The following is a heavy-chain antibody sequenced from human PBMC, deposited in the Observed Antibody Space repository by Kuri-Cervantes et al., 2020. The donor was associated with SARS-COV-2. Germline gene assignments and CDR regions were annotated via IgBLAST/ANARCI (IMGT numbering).Heavy chain of an antibody. CDR3: ANSLIARFDY. V-gene: IGHV3-30-3*01. CDR1: GFTFSAYT. CDR2: ISYDGSNK. J-gene: IGHJ4*02. Sequence: GESLKISCVASGFTFSAYTLNWVRQAPGKGLEWVAVISYDGSNKYYADSVKGRFTISRDNSKNTLYLQMNSLRAEDTAVYYCANSLIARFDYWGQGTLVTVSS.